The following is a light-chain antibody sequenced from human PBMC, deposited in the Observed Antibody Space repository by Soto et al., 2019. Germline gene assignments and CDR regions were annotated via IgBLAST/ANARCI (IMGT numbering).Light chain of an antibody. CDR3: QQYYSYPQT. CDR2: AAS. CDR1: QGISSY. V-gene: IGKV1-8*01. J-gene: IGKJ2*01. Sequence: ALRMTQSPSSFSASTGDRVTITCRASQGISSYLAWYQQKPGKAPKLLIYAASTLQSGVPSRFSGSGSGTDFTLTISCLQSEDFATYYCQQYYSYPQTFGQGTKREIK.